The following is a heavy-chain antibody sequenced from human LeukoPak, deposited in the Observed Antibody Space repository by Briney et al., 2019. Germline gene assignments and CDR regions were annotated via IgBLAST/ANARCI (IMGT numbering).Heavy chain of an antibody. CDR1: GFTFDDYG. Sequence: PGGSLRLSCAASGFTFDDYGMSWVRQAPGKGLEWVSGINWNGGSTGYADSVKGRFTISRDNAKNSLYLQMNSLRAEDTALYYCARETPSTRNRNFDYWGQGTLVTVSS. V-gene: IGHV3-20*04. CDR3: ARETPSTRNRNFDY. J-gene: IGHJ4*02. D-gene: IGHD2-2*01. CDR2: INWNGGST.